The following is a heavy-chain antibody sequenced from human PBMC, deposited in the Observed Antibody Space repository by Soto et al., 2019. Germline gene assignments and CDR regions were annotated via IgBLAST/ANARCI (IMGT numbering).Heavy chain of an antibody. V-gene: IGHV3-30*18. CDR2: ISYDGSNK. Sequence: GGSLRLSCAASGFTFSSYGMHWVRQAPGKGLEWVAVISYDGSNKYYADSVKGRFTISRDNSKNTLYLQMNSLRAEDTAVYYCAKDSLTGTTTRYYYYYYMDVWGKGTTVTVSS. J-gene: IGHJ6*03. D-gene: IGHD1-7*01. CDR1: GFTFSSYG. CDR3: AKDSLTGTTTRYYYYYYMDV.